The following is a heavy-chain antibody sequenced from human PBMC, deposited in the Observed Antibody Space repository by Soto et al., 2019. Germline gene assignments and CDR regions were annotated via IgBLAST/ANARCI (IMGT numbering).Heavy chain of an antibody. CDR1: GGTFSNHA. CDR3: AREVAADGTFREDVFDI. D-gene: IGHD6-13*01. J-gene: IGHJ3*02. Sequence: QVHLVQSGAEVKKPGSSVKVSCKAPGGTFSNHAINWVRQAPGQGLEWMGRIIPIFSKTNYAQKFRGRVTMPADEPTITAYLELSSLKHDDTSVYYCAREVAADGTFREDVFDIWGQGTLVTVSS. CDR2: IIPIFSKT. V-gene: IGHV1-69*12.